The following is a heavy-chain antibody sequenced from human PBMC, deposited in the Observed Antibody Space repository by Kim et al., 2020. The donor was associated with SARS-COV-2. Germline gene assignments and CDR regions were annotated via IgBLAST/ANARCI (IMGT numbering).Heavy chain of an antibody. V-gene: IGHV4-61*01. J-gene: IGHJ3*02. D-gene: IGHD1-26*01. CDR1: GGSVSSGSYY. CDR3: ARDGIVGATPDGFDI. CDR2: IYYSGST. Sequence: SETLSLTCTVSGGSVSSGSYYWSWIRQPPGKGLEWIGYIYYSGSTNYNPSLKSRVTISVDTSKNQFSLKLSSVTAADTAVYYCARDGIVGATPDGFDIWG.